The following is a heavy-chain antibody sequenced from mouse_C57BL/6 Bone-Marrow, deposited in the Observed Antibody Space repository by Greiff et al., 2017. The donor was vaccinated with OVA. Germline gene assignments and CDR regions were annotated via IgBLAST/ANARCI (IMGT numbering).Heavy chain of an antibody. V-gene: IGHV2-6-1*01. CDR3: ARHGIYYYGSSYLYYYAMDY. Sequence: VQLQQSGPGLVAPSQRLSITCTVSGFSLTSYGVHWVRQPPGKGLEWLVVIWSDGSTTYNSALKSRLSISKDNSKSQVFLKMNSLQTDDTAMYYCARHGIYYYGSSYLYYYAMDYWGQGTSVTVAS. CDR2: IWSDGST. CDR1: GFSLTSYG. D-gene: IGHD1-1*01. J-gene: IGHJ4*01.